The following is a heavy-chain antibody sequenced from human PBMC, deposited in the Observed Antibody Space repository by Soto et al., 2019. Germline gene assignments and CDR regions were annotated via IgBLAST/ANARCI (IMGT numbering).Heavy chain of an antibody. D-gene: IGHD2-2*01. CDR3: AKRYCSSTSCYGYFDD. V-gene: IGHV3-23*01. J-gene: IGHJ4*02. CDR2: ISGSGGST. Sequence: GGSLRLSCAASGFTFSSYAMSWVRQAPGKGLEWVSAISGSGGSTYYADSVKGRFTISRDNSKNTLYLQRNSLRAEDTAVYYCAKRYCSSTSCYGYFDDWGQGTLVTVSS. CDR1: GFTFSSYA.